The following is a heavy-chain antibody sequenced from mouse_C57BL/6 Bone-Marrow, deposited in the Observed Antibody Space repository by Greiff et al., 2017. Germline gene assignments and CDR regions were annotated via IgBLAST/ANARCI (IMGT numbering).Heavy chain of an antibody. D-gene: IGHD1-1*01. CDR3: ARLEFDGSSGDWYFDV. CDR1: GYTFTSYD. Sequence: VMLVESGPELVKPGASVKLSCKASGYTFTSYDINWVKQRPGQGLEGIGWIYPRDGSTKYNEKFKGKATLTVDTSSSTAYMALHSLTSEDSAVYFCARLEFDGSSGDWYFDVWGTGTTVTVSS. J-gene: IGHJ1*03. CDR2: IYPRDGST. V-gene: IGHV1-85*01.